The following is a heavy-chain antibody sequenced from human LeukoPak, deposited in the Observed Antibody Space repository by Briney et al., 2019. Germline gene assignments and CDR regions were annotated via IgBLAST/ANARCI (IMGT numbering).Heavy chain of an antibody. J-gene: IGHJ1*01. CDR1: GGSFSGYY. CDR2: INHSGST. Sequence: PSETLSLTCAVYGGSFSGYYWSWIRQPPGKGLEWIGEINHSGSTNYNPSLKSRVTISVDTSKNQFSLNLSPVTAADTAVYYCARGFDSSGQYFQHWGQGTLVTVSS. CDR3: ARGFDSSGQYFQH. V-gene: IGHV4-34*01. D-gene: IGHD6-19*01.